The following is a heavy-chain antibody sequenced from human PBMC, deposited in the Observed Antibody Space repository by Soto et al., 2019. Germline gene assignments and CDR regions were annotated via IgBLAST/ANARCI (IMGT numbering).Heavy chain of an antibody. CDR3: ASWAGYSK. V-gene: IGHV1-8*01. Sequence: QVPLVQSGAEVREPGASVKVSCKASGYTFNTYDVNWVRQAPGQGPEWMGRVSPSSGTRDYAQRFQGRLTLTRDTSISTAYMALNSLTSQDTAVYYCASWAGYSKWGQGTLVSVSS. D-gene: IGHD3-9*01. CDR2: VSPSSGTR. J-gene: IGHJ4*02. CDR1: GYTFNTYD.